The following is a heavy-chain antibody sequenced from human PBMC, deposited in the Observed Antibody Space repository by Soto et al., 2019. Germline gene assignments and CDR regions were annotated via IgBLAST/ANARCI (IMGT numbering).Heavy chain of an antibody. CDR2: ISSSGRTI. CDR3: ARDSIGFDS. Sequence: GGSLRLSCAASGLTFSDHYMSWIRQAPGKGLEWVSYISSSGRTIYYADSVKGRFTVSRDNAKSSLYLQMNSLRVEDTAVYYCARDSIGFDSWGQGTLVTVSS. J-gene: IGHJ5*01. V-gene: IGHV3-11*01. CDR1: GLTFSDHY.